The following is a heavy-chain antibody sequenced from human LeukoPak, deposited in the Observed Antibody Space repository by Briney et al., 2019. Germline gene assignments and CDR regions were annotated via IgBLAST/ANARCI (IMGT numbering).Heavy chain of an antibody. V-gene: IGHV5-51*01. CDR3: ARPRKRDGYNPYYFDY. D-gene: IGHD5-24*01. CDR2: IYPGDSDT. Sequence: KYGESLKISCKGSGYSFTSYWIGWVRQMPGKGLEWMGIIYPGDSDTRYSPSFQGQVTISADKSISTAYLQWSSLKASDTAMYYCARPRKRDGYNPYYFDYWGQGTLVTVSS. J-gene: IGHJ4*02. CDR1: GYSFTSYW.